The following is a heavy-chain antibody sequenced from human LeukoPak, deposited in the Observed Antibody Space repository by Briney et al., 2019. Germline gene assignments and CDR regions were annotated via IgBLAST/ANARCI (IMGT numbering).Heavy chain of an antibody. CDR2: INSDGFST. CDR3: VYSGNFPFDY. Sequence: QPGGSLRLSCAAAGFTFSNHWMHWVRHAPGKGLEWVSRINSDGFSTTYADSERGRFTISRDTAKNTLLLQMNSLRAEDTAVYYCVYSGNFPFDYWGQGTLVTVSS. CDR1: GFTFSNHW. D-gene: IGHD1-26*01. J-gene: IGHJ4*02. V-gene: IGHV3-74*01.